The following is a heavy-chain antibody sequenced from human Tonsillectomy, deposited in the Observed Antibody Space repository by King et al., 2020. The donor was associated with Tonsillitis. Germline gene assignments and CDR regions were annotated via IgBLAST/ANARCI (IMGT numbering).Heavy chain of an antibody. Sequence: QLVQSGAEVKKPGSSVKVSCKSSGGTFSXYAISWVRQAPGQGLEWMGGIVPVFGTANYAQHVQGRVTISADESTDTAYLELRSLKSEDTAVYYWGRDRGGIFGAHRYNLDSWGXGTLVTVSS. D-gene: IGHD3-3*01. CDR3: GRDRGGIFGAHRYNLDS. V-gene: IGHV1-69*01. J-gene: IGHJ5*01. CDR2: IVPVFGTA. CDR1: GGTFSXYA.